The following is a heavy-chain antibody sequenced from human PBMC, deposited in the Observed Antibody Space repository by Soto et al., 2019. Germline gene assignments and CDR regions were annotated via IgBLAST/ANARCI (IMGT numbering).Heavy chain of an antibody. Sequence: EVQLVESGGGLVKPGGSLRLSCAASGFTFSSYSMNWVRQAPGKGLEWVSSISSSSSYIYYADSVKGRFTISRDNAKNSLYLQMNSLRAEDTAVYYCAREGEWWTRKPRGFDPWGQGTLVTVSS. CDR3: AREGEWWTRKPRGFDP. CDR1: GFTFSSYS. V-gene: IGHV3-21*01. CDR2: ISSSSSYI. D-gene: IGHD2-15*01. J-gene: IGHJ5*02.